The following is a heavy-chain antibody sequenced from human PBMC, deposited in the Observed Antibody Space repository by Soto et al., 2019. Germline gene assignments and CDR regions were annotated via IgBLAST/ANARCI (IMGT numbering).Heavy chain of an antibody. D-gene: IGHD3-16*01. J-gene: IGHJ5*02. CDR2: IYYSGST. Sequence: QLQLQESSPGLVKPSETLSLTCTVSGGSFSGSSYSRGWVRQPPGRGLEWLGSIYYSGSTYYNPSLTGRETICLDTSKIQCSRKLSSVTAADTAVYYCARPRRTGEGWFDPWGQGTLVTVSS. CDR1: GGSFSGSSYS. CDR3: ARPRRTGEGWFDP. V-gene: IGHV4-39*01.